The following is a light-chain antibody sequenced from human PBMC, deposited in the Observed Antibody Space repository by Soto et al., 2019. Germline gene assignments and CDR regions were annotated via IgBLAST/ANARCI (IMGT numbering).Light chain of an antibody. J-gene: IGKJ1*01. CDR2: AAS. V-gene: IGKV1-39*01. CDR1: QSISVY. Sequence: DIQMTQSPSSLSASVGDTVTITCRASQSISVYLNWYQQQPGKTPKLLIYAASSLQRGVPSRFSGSGSGTAFSLVISGLQPEDFATYYCQQGYSNPQTFGQGTKVEVK. CDR3: QQGYSNPQT.